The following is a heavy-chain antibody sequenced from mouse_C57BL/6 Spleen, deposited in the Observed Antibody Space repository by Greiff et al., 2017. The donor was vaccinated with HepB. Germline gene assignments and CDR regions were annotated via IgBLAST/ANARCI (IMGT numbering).Heavy chain of an antibody. J-gene: IGHJ1*03. CDR2: IDPNSGGT. V-gene: IGHV1-62-3*01. Sequence: VQLQQPGAELVKPGASVKLSCKASGYTFTSYWMHWVKQRPGRGLEWIGRIDPNSGGTKYNEKFKGKATLTADKSSSTAYMELRSLTSEDSAVYFCARWTVGATSEYFDVWGTGTTVTVSS. CDR1: GYTFTSYW. CDR3: ARWTVGATSEYFDV. D-gene: IGHD1-1*01.